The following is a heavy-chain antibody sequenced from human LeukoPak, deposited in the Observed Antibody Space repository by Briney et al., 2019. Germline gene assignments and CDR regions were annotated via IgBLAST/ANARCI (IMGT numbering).Heavy chain of an antibody. Sequence: GGSLRLSCAASGFAFSSNWMHWVRQTPGKGLVWVSRINSGGSGTSYAASVEGRFTISRDNVKNTLYLQMDSLRAEDTAVYYRATSLGPLTEYWGQGTLVTVSS. CDR3: ATSLGPLTEY. J-gene: IGHJ4*02. CDR1: GFAFSSNW. V-gene: IGHV3-74*01. D-gene: IGHD7-27*01. CDR2: INSGGSGT.